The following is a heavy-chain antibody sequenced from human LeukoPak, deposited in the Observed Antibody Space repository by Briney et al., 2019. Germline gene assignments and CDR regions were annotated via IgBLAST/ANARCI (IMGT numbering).Heavy chain of an antibody. Sequence: PGGSLRLSCAASGFTFSKYWMHWVRQAPGKGLEWVANIKEDGSEKYYVDSVKGRFSISRDSAKNSLYLQMNSLRAEDTAVYYCGRSMDVWGQGTTVTVSS. J-gene: IGHJ6*02. CDR1: GFTFSKYW. V-gene: IGHV3-7*01. CDR3: GRSMDV. CDR2: IKEDGSEK.